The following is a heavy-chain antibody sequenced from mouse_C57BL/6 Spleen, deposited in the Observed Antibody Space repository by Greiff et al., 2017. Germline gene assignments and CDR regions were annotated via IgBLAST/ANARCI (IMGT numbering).Heavy chain of an antibody. CDR1: GYSITSGYY. Sequence: ESGPGLVKPSPSLSLTCSVTGYSITSGYYWNWIRQFPGNKLEWMGYISYDGSNNYNPSLKNRITITRDTSKNQFFLKLNSVTTEDTATYYCAREGTTVDWDFEVWGTGTTVTVSS. D-gene: IGHD1-1*01. CDR3: AREGTTVDWDFEV. V-gene: IGHV3-6*01. J-gene: IGHJ1*03. CDR2: ISYDGSN.